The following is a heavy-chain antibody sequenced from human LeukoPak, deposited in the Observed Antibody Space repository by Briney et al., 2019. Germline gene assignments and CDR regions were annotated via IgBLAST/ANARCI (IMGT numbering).Heavy chain of an antibody. CDR1: GFTFSSYA. V-gene: IGHV3-30*04. CDR3: ARDYCSSTSCFPDY. CDR2: ISYDGSNK. D-gene: IGHD2-2*01. J-gene: IGHJ4*02. Sequence: GGSLRLSCAASGFTFSSYAMHWVRQAPGKGLEWVAVISYDGSNKYYADSVKGRFTISRDNSKNTLYLQTNSLRAEDTAVYYCARDYCSSTSCFPDYWGQGTLVTVSS.